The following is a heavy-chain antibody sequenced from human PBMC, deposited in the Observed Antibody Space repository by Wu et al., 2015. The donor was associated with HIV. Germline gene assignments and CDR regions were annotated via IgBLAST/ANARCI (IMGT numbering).Heavy chain of an antibody. CDR1: RYTFNDHY. Sequence: QVQLVQSGAEVKRPGASVKVSCKASRYTFNDHYMHWVRRAPGQGLEWMGRINPNSGDTDFAQKFQGRVTMTRDTSVSTAYLELSGLTSDDTAVYYCARGGVVVPAAIGNYYYYYYMDVWGKGTTVTVSS. CDR2: INPNSGDT. J-gene: IGHJ6*03. CDR3: ARGGVVVPAAIGNYYYYYYMDV. D-gene: IGHD2-2*02. V-gene: IGHV1-2*06.